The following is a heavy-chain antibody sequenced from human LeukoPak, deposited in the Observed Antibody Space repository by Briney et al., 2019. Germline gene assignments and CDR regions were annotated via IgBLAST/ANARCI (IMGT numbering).Heavy chain of an antibody. CDR1: GGTFSSYA. Sequence: GASVKVSCKASGGTFSSYAISWVRQAPGQGLEWMGWINPNSGGTNYAQKFQGRVTMTRDTSISTAYMELSRLRSDDTAVYYCARGGYTTPIDYWGQGTLVTVSS. J-gene: IGHJ4*02. D-gene: IGHD3-16*02. V-gene: IGHV1-2*02. CDR2: INPNSGGT. CDR3: ARGGYTTPIDY.